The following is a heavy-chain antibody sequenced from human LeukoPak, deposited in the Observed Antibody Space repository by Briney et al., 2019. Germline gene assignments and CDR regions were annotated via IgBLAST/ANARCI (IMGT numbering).Heavy chain of an antibody. CDR3: AKDQGYSSSWYFNWFDP. CDR1: GFTFRTTA. D-gene: IGHD6-13*01. J-gene: IGHJ5*02. CDR2: ISGSGGST. V-gene: IGHV3-23*01. Sequence: SGGPLRLSCAASGFTFRTTAMSGVPRGPGKGLEWVSSISGSGGSTYNADSVKGRFPISRDNSKNTLYLQMNSLRAEDTAVYYCAKDQGYSSSWYFNWFDPWGQGTLVTVSS.